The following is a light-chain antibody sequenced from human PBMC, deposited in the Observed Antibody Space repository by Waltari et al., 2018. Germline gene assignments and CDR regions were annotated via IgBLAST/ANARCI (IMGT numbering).Light chain of an antibody. CDR2: AAS. CDR3: QQSYSTPLT. V-gene: IGKV1-39*01. Sequence: DIQMTQSPSSLSASVGHRVTITCRASQSISSYVNWYQQKPGKAPKLLIYAASSLQSGVPSRFSGSGSGTDFTLTISSLQPEDFATYYCQQSYSTPLTFGGGTKVEIK. J-gene: IGKJ4*01. CDR1: QSISSY.